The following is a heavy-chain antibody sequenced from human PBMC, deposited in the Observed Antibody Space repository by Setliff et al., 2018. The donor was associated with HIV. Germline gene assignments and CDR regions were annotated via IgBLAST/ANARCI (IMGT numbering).Heavy chain of an antibody. J-gene: IGHJ3*02. CDR2: LHHSGNT. CDR1: DYSISSAHN. D-gene: IGHD1-26*01. Sequence: SETLSLTCDVSDYSISSAHNWAWIRQAPGRGLEWIGSLHHSGNTHYKPSLKSRVSIFLDTSKKQLSLKLRSVTAADTAVYYCAREGSWELIGRASFDIWGQGTMVTVSS. CDR3: AREGSWELIGRASFDI. V-gene: IGHV4-38-2*02.